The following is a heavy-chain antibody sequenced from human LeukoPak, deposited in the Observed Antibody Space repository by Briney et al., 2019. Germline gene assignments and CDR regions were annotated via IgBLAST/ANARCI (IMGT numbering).Heavy chain of an antibody. V-gene: IGHV3-74*01. CDR1: GFTFSSYS. J-gene: IGHJ4*02. D-gene: IGHD1-1*01. Sequence: PGGSLRLSCAASGFTFSSYSMNWVRQAPGKGLVWVSRINSDGSSTSYADSVKGRFTISRDNAKNTLYLQMNSLRAEDTAVYYCARVFSLSGTTDYWGQGTLVTVSS. CDR2: INSDGSST. CDR3: ARVFSLSGTTDY.